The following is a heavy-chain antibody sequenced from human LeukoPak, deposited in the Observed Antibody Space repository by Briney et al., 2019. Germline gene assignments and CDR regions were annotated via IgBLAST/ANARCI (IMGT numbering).Heavy chain of an antibody. J-gene: IGHJ4*02. CDR1: GFTFSSYW. CDR3: ARARPLGY. CDR2: IKQDGTEK. V-gene: IGHV3-7*01. Sequence: PGGSLRLSCVASGFTFSSYWMSWVRQAPGKGLEWVASIKQDGTEKYYLDSLEGRFTISRDNAENSLYLQMNSLRAEDTAVYYCARARPLGYWGQGTLVTVSS.